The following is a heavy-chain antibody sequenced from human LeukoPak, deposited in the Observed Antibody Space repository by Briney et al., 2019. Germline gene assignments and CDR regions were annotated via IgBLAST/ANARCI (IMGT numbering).Heavy chain of an antibody. V-gene: IGHV4-59*08. CDR3: ARRGAYSGNDLAWYFDL. J-gene: IGHJ2*01. Sequence: SETLSLTCTVSGGFISSYYWSWMREPPERGLEWIGYIYYSGSTNYSSSLKSRVSMSANTSKNQFSLGLSSVTDADTAVYYCARRGAYSGNDLAWYFDLWGRGTLVTVS. CDR1: GGFISSYY. CDR2: IYYSGST. D-gene: IGHD5-12*01.